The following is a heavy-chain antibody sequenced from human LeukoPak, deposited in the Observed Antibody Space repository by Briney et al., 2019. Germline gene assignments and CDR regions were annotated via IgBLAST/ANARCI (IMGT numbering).Heavy chain of an antibody. D-gene: IGHD1-26*01. J-gene: IGHJ4*02. V-gene: IGHV3-30*03. CDR2: ISYDGSNK. Sequence: GGSLRLSCAASGFTFSSYGMHWVRQAPGKGLEWVAVISYDGSNKYYADSVKGRFTISRDNSKNTLYLQMNSLRAEDTAVYYCARGETVGANLFDYWGQGTLVTVSS. CDR1: GFTFSSYG. CDR3: ARGETVGANLFDY.